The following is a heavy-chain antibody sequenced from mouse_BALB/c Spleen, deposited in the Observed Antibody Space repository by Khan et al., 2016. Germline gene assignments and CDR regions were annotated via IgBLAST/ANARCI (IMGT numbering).Heavy chain of an antibody. V-gene: IGHV14-3*02. CDR3: AYYRYDDWFAY. J-gene: IGHJ3*01. D-gene: IGHD2-14*01. CDR1: GFNIKDTY. CDR2: IDPANGNT. Sequence: VQLQQPGAELVKPGASVKLSCTASGFNIKDTYMHWVKQRPEQGLEWIGRIDPANGNTKYDPKFQGKATITADTSSNTAYLQLSSLTSEDTAVYYCAYYRYDDWFAYWGRETLVTVSA.